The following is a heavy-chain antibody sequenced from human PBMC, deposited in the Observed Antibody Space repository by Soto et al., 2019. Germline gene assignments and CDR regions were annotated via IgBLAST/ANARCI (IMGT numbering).Heavy chain of an antibody. Sequence: QVQLQESGPGLVKPSETLSLTCSVSGGSINNYYWSWIRQSAGKGLEWIGRISTSGSTNYNPLLKSRITMSVDTSKNQFSLKLSAVTAADTAVYYCAGAVAGTGDFDRWGQGTLITVSS. CDR3: AGAVAGTGDFDR. D-gene: IGHD6-19*01. J-gene: IGHJ4*02. CDR1: GGSINNYY. V-gene: IGHV4-4*07. CDR2: ISTSGST.